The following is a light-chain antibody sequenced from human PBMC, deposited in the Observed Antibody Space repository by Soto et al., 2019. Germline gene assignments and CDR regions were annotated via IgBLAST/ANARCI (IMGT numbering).Light chain of an antibody. CDR2: EVN. Sequence: QSALTQPASVSGSPGQSVTISCTGPRSDIGDSNFISWYQHSPPKAPRLLIYEVNNRPSGVSRLFSASKAGNTASLTISGLLDDDEADYFCASFRSGTILVFGSGTKLTVL. CDR3: ASFRSGTILV. V-gene: IGLV2-14*01. CDR1: RSDIGDSNF. J-gene: IGLJ1*01.